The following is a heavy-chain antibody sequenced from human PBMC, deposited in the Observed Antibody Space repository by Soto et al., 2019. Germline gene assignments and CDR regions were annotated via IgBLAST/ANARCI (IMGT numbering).Heavy chain of an antibody. J-gene: IGHJ4*02. CDR2: VDNDGSSA. CDR3: AGGSRDTSGYYDFEY. D-gene: IGHD3-22*01. CDR1: GFTFTNYW. Sequence: PGGSLRLSCAASGFTFTNYWMHWVRQAPGKGLVWVSRVDNDGSSATYADSVKGRFTISRDNAKNTLYLQMNSLRAEDTAVYYCAGGSRDTSGYYDFEYWGQGTLVTVSS. V-gene: IGHV3-74*01.